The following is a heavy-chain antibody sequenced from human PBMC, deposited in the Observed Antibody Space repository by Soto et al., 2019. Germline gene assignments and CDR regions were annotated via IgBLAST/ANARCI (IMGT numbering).Heavy chain of an antibody. V-gene: IGHV3-30*18. CDR1: GFTFSSYG. CDR2: ISYDGSNK. D-gene: IGHD1-7*01. Sequence: GGSLRLSCAASGFTFSSYGMHWVRRAPGKGLEWVAVISYDGSNKYYADSVKGRFTISRDNSKNTLYLQMNSLRAEDTAVYYCAKEGTRYNWNYGSYNWFDPWGQGTLVTVSS. CDR3: AKEGTRYNWNYGSYNWFDP. J-gene: IGHJ5*02.